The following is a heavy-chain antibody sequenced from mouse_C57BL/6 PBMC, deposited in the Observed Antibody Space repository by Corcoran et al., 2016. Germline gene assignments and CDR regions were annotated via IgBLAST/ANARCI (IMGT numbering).Heavy chain of an antibody. CDR2: INPNNGGT. CDR1: GYTFTDYY. Sequence: EVQLQQSGPELVKPGASVKISCKASGYTFTDYYMNWVKQSHGKSLEWIGDINPNNGGTSYNQKFKGKATLTVDKSSSTAYMELRSLTSEDSAVYYCARSFFSSLFITNFDYWGQGTTLTVSS. J-gene: IGHJ2*01. D-gene: IGHD1-1*01. V-gene: IGHV1-26*01. CDR3: ARSFFSSLFITNFDY.